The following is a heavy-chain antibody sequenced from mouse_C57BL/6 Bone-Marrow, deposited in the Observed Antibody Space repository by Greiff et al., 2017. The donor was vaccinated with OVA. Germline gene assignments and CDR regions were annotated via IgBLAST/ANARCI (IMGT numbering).Heavy chain of an antibody. CDR1: GYTFTNYW. CDR3: ARTAQYYAMDY. Sequence: QVQLQQSGAELVRPGTSVKMSCKASGYTFTNYWIGWVKQRPGHGLEWIGDIYPGGGYTNYNEKFKGKATLTADKSSSTAYLQLSRLTSEDSSIYYCARTAQYYAMDYWGQGTSVTVSS. D-gene: IGHD1-2*01. V-gene: IGHV1-63*01. J-gene: IGHJ4*01. CDR2: IYPGGGYT.